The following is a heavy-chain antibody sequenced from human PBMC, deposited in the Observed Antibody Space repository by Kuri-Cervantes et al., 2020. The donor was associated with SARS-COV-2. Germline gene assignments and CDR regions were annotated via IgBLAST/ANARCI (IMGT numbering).Heavy chain of an antibody. CDR2: ISAYNGNT. D-gene: IGHD1-26*01. V-gene: IGHV1-18*01. CDR1: GYTFTSYG. J-gene: IGHJ6*02. Sequence: ASVKVSCKASGYTFTSYGISWVRQAPGQGLEWMGWISAYNGNTNYAQKLQGRVTMTTDTSTSTAYMGLRSLRSDDTAVYYCARVGATYFYGMNVWGQGTTVTVSS. CDR3: ARVGATYFYGMNV.